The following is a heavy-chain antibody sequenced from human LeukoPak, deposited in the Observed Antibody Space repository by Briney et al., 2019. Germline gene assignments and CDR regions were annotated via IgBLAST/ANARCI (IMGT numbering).Heavy chain of an antibody. J-gene: IGHJ5*02. D-gene: IGHD6-13*01. CDR1: GFTFSSYS. CDR3: ARDRGYGSSWYPGNWFDP. CDR2: ISSSSSTI. Sequence: GGSLRLSCAASGFTFSSYSMNWVRQAPGKGLEWVSYISSSSSTIYYADSVKGRFTISRDNAKNSLYLQMNSLRAEDTAVYYCARDRGYGSSWYPGNWFDPWGQGTLVTVSS. V-gene: IGHV3-48*04.